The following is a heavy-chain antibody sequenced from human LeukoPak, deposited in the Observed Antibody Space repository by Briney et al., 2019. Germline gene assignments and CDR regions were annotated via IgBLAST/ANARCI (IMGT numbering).Heavy chain of an antibody. CDR3: ARDRRAQYYYGSGSYSYWFDP. D-gene: IGHD3-10*01. CDR1: GFTFSSYA. Sequence: GGSLRLSCAASGFTFSSYAMHWVRQAPGKGLEWMAVISYDGSNKYYADSVKGRFTISRDNSKNTLYLQMNSLRAEDTAVYYCARDRRAQYYYGSGSYSYWFDPWGQGTLVTVSS. V-gene: IGHV3-30*04. CDR2: ISYDGSNK. J-gene: IGHJ5*02.